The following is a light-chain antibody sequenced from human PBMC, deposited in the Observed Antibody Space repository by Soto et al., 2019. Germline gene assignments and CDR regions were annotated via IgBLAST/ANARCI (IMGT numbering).Light chain of an antibody. CDR3: QQYNNWPRT. Sequence: EIVMTQSPATLSVSPGERATLSCRASQSVSSNLAWYQQKPGQAPRLLIYGASTRATGIPARFSGSGSGTKFTLTISSLQSEDFAVDYCQQYNNWPRTFGQGTKV. CDR1: QSVSSN. J-gene: IGKJ1*01. V-gene: IGKV3-15*01. CDR2: GAS.